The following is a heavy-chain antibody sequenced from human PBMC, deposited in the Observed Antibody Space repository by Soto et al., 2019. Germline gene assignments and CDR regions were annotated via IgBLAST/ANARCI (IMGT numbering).Heavy chain of an antibody. CDR1: GYTFTSYG. CDR3: ARDIVVVVADTGEYYYYYYGMDV. D-gene: IGHD2-15*01. J-gene: IGHJ6*02. CDR2: ISAYNGNT. Sequence: ASVKVSCKASGYTFTSYGISWVRQAPGQGLEWMGWISAYNGNTNYAQKLQGRVTMTTDTSTSTAYMELRSLRSDDTAVYYCARDIVVVVADTGEYYYYYYGMDVWGQGTTVTVSS. V-gene: IGHV1-18*01.